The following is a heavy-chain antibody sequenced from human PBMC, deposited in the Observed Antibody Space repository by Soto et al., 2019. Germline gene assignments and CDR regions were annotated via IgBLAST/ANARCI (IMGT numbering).Heavy chain of an antibody. CDR1: GENVSSNTAA. V-gene: IGHV6-1*01. Sequence: PSQTLSLTCAISGENVSSNTAAWSWIRQSPSRGVEWLARTYYRSKWYNDYAVSVKSRISINLDTSKNQLSLQLISVTPADTAVYYCARDVVVVAAQEFLGDAFDVWGQGKTVTVSS. D-gene: IGHD2-15*01. CDR2: TYYRSKWYN. J-gene: IGHJ3*01. CDR3: ARDVVVVAAQEFLGDAFDV.